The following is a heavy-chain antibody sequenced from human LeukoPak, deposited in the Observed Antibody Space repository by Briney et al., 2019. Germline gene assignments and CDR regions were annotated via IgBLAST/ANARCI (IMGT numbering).Heavy chain of an antibody. Sequence: SVEVSCKASGGTFSSYAISWVRQAPGQGLEWMGGIIPIFGTANYAQKFQGRVTITTDESTSTAYMELSSLRSEDTAVYYCARESGGGYYMDVWGKGTTVTVSS. CDR2: IIPIFGTA. CDR3: ARESGGGYYMDV. V-gene: IGHV1-69*05. D-gene: IGHD3-16*01. CDR1: GGTFSSYA. J-gene: IGHJ6*03.